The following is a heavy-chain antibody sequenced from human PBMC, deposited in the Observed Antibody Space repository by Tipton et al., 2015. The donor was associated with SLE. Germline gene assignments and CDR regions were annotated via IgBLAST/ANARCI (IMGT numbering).Heavy chain of an antibody. Sequence: LRLSCTVSGGSTSSYYWSWIRQPPGKGLEYIGNIYYSGNTNYNPSLKSRVTISLDTSKSQFSLKLSSVTAADTAVYFCARRDDFWSGFNLWGQGTLVTVSS. V-gene: IGHV4-59*12. CDR3: ARRDDFWSGFNL. CDR1: GGSTSSYY. J-gene: IGHJ5*02. CDR2: IYYSGNT. D-gene: IGHD3-3*01.